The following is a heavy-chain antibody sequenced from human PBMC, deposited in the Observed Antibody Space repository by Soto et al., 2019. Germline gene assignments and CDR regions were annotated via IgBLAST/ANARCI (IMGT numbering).Heavy chain of an antibody. J-gene: IGHJ4*02. CDR2: IIPIFDAT. CDR3: AIDLTSVRGS. Sequence: QVQMVQSGAEVKKPGSSARVSCKVSGGTFSRHSLSWVRQAPGQGLEWMGGIIPIFDATQYAQQFQGRLTIPADESTTTFHMDLRGLRPEDTAIYYCAIDLTSVRGSWGQGTLVTVS. V-gene: IGHV1-69*01. D-gene: IGHD3-10*01. CDR1: GGTFSRHS.